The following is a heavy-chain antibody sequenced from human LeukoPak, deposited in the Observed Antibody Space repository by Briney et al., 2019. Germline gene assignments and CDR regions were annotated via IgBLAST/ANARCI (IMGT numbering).Heavy chain of an antibody. CDR3: ARLIDY. D-gene: IGHD2-8*01. CDR1: GGSISSSSYY. CDR2: IYYSGST. Sequence: KSSETLSLTCTVSGGSISSSSYYWGWIRQPPGRGLEWIGSIYYSGSTYYNPSLKSRVTISVDTSKNQFSLKLSSVTAADTAVYYCARLIDYWGQGTLVTVSS. J-gene: IGHJ4*02. V-gene: IGHV4-39*01.